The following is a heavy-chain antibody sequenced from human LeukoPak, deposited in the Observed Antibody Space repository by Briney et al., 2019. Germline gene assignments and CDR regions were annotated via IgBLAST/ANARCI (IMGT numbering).Heavy chain of an antibody. J-gene: IGHJ4*02. D-gene: IGHD6-13*01. V-gene: IGHV3-64*01. CDR2: ISSNGGST. CDR1: GFTFSSYA. Sequence: PGGSLRLSCAASGFTFSSYAMHWVREAPGRGLEYVSAISSNGGSTYYANSVKGRFTISRDNSKNTLYLQMGSLRAEDTAVYYCARALYAGIAAAHDYWGQGTLVTVSS. CDR3: ARALYAGIAAAHDY.